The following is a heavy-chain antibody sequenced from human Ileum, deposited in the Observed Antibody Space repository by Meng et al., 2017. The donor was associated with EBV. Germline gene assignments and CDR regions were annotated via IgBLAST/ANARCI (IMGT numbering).Heavy chain of an antibody. V-gene: IGHV1-8*01. J-gene: IGHJ4*02. Sequence: QGQLGPSGAEVKKPGASVKVSCKASGYTFSSYDINWLRQAPGQGPEWMGWMNPNSANTGFAPKFQGRVTMTRDTSITTAYMELSSLTSEDTAVYYCVRGKLTTVITPIDYWGQGTLVTVSS. CDR1: GYTFSSYD. CDR3: VRGKLTTVITPIDY. CDR2: MNPNSANT. D-gene: IGHD4-23*01.